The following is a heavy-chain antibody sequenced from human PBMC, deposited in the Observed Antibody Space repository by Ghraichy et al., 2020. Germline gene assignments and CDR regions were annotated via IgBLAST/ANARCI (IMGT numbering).Heavy chain of an antibody. CDR3: ARVPHYGTSALDRNHFYYYGMDV. V-gene: IGHV1-18*01. CDR2: INPSNGNT. CDR1: GYSFSRYG. J-gene: IGHJ6*02. Sequence: ASVKVSCKASGYSFSRYGVSWVRQAPGQGLEWMGWINPSNGNTNYAQNFQGRVTMTTDTSTRTAYLALRTLRSDDTAFYYCARVPHYGTSALDRNHFYYYGMDVWGQGTTVTVSS. D-gene: IGHD1-14*01.